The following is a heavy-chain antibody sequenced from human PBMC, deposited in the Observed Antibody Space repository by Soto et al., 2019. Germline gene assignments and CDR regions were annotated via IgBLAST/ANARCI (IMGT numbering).Heavy chain of an antibody. D-gene: IGHD6-13*01. J-gene: IGHJ4*02. CDR1: GGSISSYY. CDR2: IYYSGST. Sequence: PSQTLSLTCTVSGGSISSYYWSWIRQPPGKGLEWIGYIYYSGSTNYNPSLKSRVSMSVDMSTKQFSLRLFSVTAADTAVYYCARIQRLELVLGYWGQGTLATVSS. CDR3: ARIQRLELVLGY. V-gene: IGHV4-59*01.